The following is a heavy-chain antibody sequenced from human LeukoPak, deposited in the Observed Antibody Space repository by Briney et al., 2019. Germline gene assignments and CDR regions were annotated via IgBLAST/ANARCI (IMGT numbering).Heavy chain of an antibody. CDR3: ARRVTMVRGASNWFDP. D-gene: IGHD3-10*01. CDR1: GYSFTSYW. V-gene: IGHV5-51*01. Sequence: GESLKISCKGSGYSFTSYWIGWVRQMPGRGLEWMGIIYPGDSDTRYSPSFQGQVTISADKSISTAYLQWSSLKASDTAMYYCARRVTMVRGASNWFDPWGQGTLVTVSS. CDR2: IYPGDSDT. J-gene: IGHJ5*02.